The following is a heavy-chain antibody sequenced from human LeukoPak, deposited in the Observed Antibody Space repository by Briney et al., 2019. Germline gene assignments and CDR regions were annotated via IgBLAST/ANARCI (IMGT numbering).Heavy chain of an antibody. D-gene: IGHD2-8*02. CDR3: TTDPAYGWDFDY. CDR1: GFTFSNAW. J-gene: IGHJ4*02. Sequence: VGSLRLSCAASGFTFSNAWMSWVRQAPGKGLEWVGRIKSKTDGGTTDYAAPVKGRFTISRDDSKNTLYLQMNSLKTEDTAVYYCTTDPAYGWDFDYWGQGTLVTVSS. V-gene: IGHV3-15*01. CDR2: IKSKTDGGTT.